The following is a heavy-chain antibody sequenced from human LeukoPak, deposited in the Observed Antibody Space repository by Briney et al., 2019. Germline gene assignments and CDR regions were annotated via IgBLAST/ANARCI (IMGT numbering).Heavy chain of an antibody. CDR2: ITSKANNYAT. V-gene: IGHV3-73*01. D-gene: IGHD4-11*01. Sequence: GGSLKPSCAASGFTFSGSSMHWVHQASGKGLERVGRITSKANNYATGYAESVKGRFTISRDDSMNTAFLQMNSLTTEDTAVYYCTRWDDYIRNPFDYWGQGTLVTVSS. CDR1: GFTFSGSS. J-gene: IGHJ4*02. CDR3: TRWDDYIRNPFDY.